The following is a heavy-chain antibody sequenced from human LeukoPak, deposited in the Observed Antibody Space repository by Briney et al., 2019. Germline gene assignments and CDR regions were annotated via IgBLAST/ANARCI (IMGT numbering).Heavy chain of an antibody. V-gene: IGHV3-7*01. J-gene: IGHJ4*02. Sequence: GGSLRLSCAASGFTFSSYWMSWVRQAPGKGLEWVANIKQDGSEKYYVDSVKGRFTISRDNAKNSLYLQMNSLRAEDTAVYYCARAGGKLLWFGEPYFDYWGQGTLVTVSS. CDR2: IKQDGSEK. CDR1: GFTFSSYW. CDR3: ARAGGKLLWFGEPYFDY. D-gene: IGHD3-10*01.